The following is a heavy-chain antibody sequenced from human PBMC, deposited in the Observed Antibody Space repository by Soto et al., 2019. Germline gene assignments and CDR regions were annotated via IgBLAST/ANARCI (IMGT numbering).Heavy chain of an antibody. CDR2: IYYSGST. J-gene: IGHJ5*02. CDR3: ARAGGITIFGVVRGNWSDP. D-gene: IGHD3-3*01. Sequence: PSETLSLTCTVSGGSISSYYWSWIRQPPGKGLEWIGYIYYSGSTNYNPSLKSRVTISVDTSKNQFSLKLSSVTAADTAVYYCARAGGITIFGVVRGNWSDPWGQGTLVTASS. V-gene: IGHV4-59*01. CDR1: GGSISSYY.